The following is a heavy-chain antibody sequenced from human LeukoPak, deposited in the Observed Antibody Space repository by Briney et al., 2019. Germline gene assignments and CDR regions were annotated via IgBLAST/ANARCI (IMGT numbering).Heavy chain of an antibody. V-gene: IGHV3-48*01. Sequence: GGSLRLSCAASGFTFTYNGMNWVRQAPGKGLEWVSFISRSSTTIYYADSVKGRFTISRDNAKNSLYLLMNSLRAEDTAVYYCARDHRTYDAFDIWGQGTMVTVSS. CDR1: GFTFTYNG. J-gene: IGHJ3*02. CDR3: ARDHRTYDAFDI. CDR2: ISRSSTTI.